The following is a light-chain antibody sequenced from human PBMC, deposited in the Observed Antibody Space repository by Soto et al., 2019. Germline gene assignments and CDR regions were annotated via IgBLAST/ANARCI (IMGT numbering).Light chain of an antibody. CDR2: KAS. V-gene: IGKV1-5*03. CDR1: QSISSW. J-gene: IGKJ1*01. Sequence: DIQMTQSPSTLSASVGDRVTITCRASQSISSWLAWYQQKPGKAPKLLIYKASSLESGVPSRFSGIGSGTEFTLSISSLQPDDFATYYCQQYNSYSFWTFGQGTKVEIK. CDR3: QQYNSYSFWT.